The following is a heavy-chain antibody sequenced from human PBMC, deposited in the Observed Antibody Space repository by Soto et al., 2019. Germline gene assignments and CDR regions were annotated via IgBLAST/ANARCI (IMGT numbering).Heavy chain of an antibody. J-gene: IGHJ5*02. D-gene: IGHD2-21*01. Sequence: SETLSLTCSVSGGSISSRNWWSWARQPTGKGLEWIGEIYHTGGTNYNPSLETRVSISVDNSSNQFSLRLTSVTAADTAVYYCAGDHYPDNVEQARWFDPWGQGILVTVSS. V-gene: IGHV4-4*02. CDR1: GGSISSRNW. CDR2: IYHTGGT. CDR3: AGDHYPDNVEQARWFDP.